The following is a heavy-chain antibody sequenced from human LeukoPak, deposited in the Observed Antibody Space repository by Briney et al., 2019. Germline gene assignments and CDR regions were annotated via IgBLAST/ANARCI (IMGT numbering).Heavy chain of an antibody. J-gene: IGHJ4*02. CDR2: ISSSSYI. Sequence: GGSLRLSCAASGFTFSSYSMNWVRQAPGKGLERVSSISSSSYIYYADSVKGRFTISRDNAKNSLYLQMNSLRAEDTAVYYCAGGAQQVYCGGDCYNFDYWGQGTLVTVSS. CDR1: GFTFSSYS. V-gene: IGHV3-21*01. CDR3: AGGAQQVYCGGDCYNFDY. D-gene: IGHD2-21*01.